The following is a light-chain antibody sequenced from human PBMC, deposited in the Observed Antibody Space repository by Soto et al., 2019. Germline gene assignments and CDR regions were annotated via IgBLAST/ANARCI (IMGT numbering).Light chain of an antibody. J-gene: IGKJ1*01. CDR1: QSVSSN. CDR2: GAF. CDR3: QHYNNWPRT. V-gene: IGKV3-15*01. Sequence: EIVMTQSPATLSVSPGERATLSCRASQSVSSNLAWYQQKPGQAPRLLIYGAFTRATGIPARFSGSGSGTEVTLTISSLQPEDFAVYYCQHYNNWPRTFGQGTKVEI.